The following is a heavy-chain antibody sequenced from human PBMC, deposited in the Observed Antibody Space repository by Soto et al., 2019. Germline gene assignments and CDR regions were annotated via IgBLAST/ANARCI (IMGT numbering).Heavy chain of an antibody. CDR1: GFTFSSYA. CDR3: ASGLVGQLVGPPRHTLDY. D-gene: IGHD6-6*01. Sequence: GGSLRLSCAASGFTFSSYAMHWVRQAPGKGLEWVAVISYDGSNKYYAVSVKGRFTISRDNSKNTLYLQMNSLRAEDTAVYYCASGLVGQLVGPPRHTLDYWGQGTLVTVSS. CDR2: ISYDGSNK. J-gene: IGHJ4*02. V-gene: IGHV3-30-3*01.